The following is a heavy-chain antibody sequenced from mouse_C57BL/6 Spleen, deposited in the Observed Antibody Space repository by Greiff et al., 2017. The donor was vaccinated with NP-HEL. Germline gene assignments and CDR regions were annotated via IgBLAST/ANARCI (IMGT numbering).Heavy chain of an antibody. J-gene: IGHJ2*01. CDR3: ASYFDY. Sequence: EVKLVESGPGLVKPSQSLSLTCSVTGYSITSGYYWNWIRQFPGNKLEWMGYISYDGSNNYNPSLKNRISITRDTSKNQFFLKLNSVTTEDTATYYCASYFDYWGQGTTLTVSS. CDR1: GYSITSGYY. V-gene: IGHV3-6*01. CDR2: ISYDGSN.